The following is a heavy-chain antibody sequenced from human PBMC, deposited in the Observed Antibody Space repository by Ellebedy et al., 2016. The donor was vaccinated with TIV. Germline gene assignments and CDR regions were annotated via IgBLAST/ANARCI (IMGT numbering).Heavy chain of an antibody. Sequence: GESLKISCEASGFTFGTYWMSWVRQAPGKGLEWVAIIRRDGSRKYYVDSVKGRLTISRDNTKNSLFLQMTSLRVEDTAIYYCVRHDNNYSYSFDYWGQGTLVTVSS. J-gene: IGHJ4*02. CDR2: IRRDGSRK. V-gene: IGHV3-7*03. CDR3: VRHDNNYSYSFDY. CDR1: GFTFGTYW. D-gene: IGHD3-16*01.